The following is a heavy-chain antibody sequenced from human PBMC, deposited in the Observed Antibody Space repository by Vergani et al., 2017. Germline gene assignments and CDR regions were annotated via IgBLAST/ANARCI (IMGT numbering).Heavy chain of an antibody. D-gene: IGHD3-3*01. CDR3: ARDRAGGTYYDFWSGYYXFDY. Sequence: EVQLVESGGGLVKPGGSLRLSCAASGFTFDDYAMHWVRQAPGKGLEWVSGISWNSGSIGYADSVKGRFTISRDNAKNSLYLQMNSLRAEDTALYYCARDRAGGTYYDFWSGYYXFDYWGQGTLVTVSS. CDR1: GFTFDDYA. V-gene: IGHV3-9*01. CDR2: ISWNSGSI. J-gene: IGHJ4*02.